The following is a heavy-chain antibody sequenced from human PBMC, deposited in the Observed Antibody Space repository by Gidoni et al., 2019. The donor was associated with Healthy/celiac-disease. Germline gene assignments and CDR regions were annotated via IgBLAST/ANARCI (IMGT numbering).Heavy chain of an antibody. Sequence: QLQLQESGPGLVKPSETLSLTCTVSGGSISSSSYYWGWIRQPPGKGLEWIGSIYYSGSTYYNPSLKSRVTISVDTSKNQFSLKLSSVTAADTAVYYCARHTPPPYCSGGSCYSWWFDPWGQGTLVTVSS. J-gene: IGHJ5*02. CDR3: ARHTPPPYCSGGSCYSWWFDP. V-gene: IGHV4-39*01. D-gene: IGHD2-15*01. CDR2: IYYSGST. CDR1: GGSISSSSYY.